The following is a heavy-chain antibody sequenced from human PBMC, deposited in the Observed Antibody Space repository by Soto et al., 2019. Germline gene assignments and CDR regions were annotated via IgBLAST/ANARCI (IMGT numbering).Heavy chain of an antibody. D-gene: IGHD4-17*01. CDR1: GFTFSSYN. CDR2: ISSSSSTI. V-gene: IGHV3-48*02. Sequence: EVPLVESGGGLVQPGGSLRLSCAASGFTFSSYNMNWVRQAPGKGLEWGSYISSSSSTISYADSVKGRFTISRDNAKTSLYLQMNSLRDEDTAVYYCARDLRLRGPFDYWGQGTLVTVSS. CDR3: ARDLRLRGPFDY. J-gene: IGHJ4*02.